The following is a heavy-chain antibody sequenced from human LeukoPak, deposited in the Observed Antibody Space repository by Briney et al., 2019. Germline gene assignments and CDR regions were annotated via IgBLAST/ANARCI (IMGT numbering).Heavy chain of an antibody. J-gene: IGHJ5*02. V-gene: IGHV3-15*01. CDR3: TTEVIAYCSSTSCYAGWFDP. Sequence: GGSLRLSCAASKFTFSSYAMSWVRQAPGKGLEWVGRIKSKTDGGTTDYAAPVKGRFTISRDDSKNTLYLQMNSLKTEDTAVYYCTTEVIAYCSSTSCYAGWFDPWGQGTLVTVSS. CDR2: IKSKTDGGTT. D-gene: IGHD2-2*01. CDR1: KFTFSSYA.